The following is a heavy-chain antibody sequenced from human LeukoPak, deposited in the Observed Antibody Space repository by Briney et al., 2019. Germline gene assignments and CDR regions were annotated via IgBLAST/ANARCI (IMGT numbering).Heavy chain of an antibody. CDR1: GYSISSDYY. J-gene: IGHJ4*02. CDR3: ARIEDVTRGYNHAYYFDY. V-gene: IGHV4-38-2*02. Sequence: SETLSLTCTVSGYSISSDYYWGWIRQPPGKGLEWIGNSFHNGNTYYNPSLKSRVTMSIDTSKKQFSLKLRTATAADTAVYYCARIEDVTRGYNHAYYFDYWGQGTLVTVSS. D-gene: IGHD5-18*01. CDR2: SFHNGNT.